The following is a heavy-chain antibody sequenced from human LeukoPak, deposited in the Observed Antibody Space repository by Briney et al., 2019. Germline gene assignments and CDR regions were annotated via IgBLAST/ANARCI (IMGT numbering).Heavy chain of an antibody. CDR3: ARGELVGLGATSAGWFDP. CDR1: GYTFTSYA. CDR2: INAGNGNT. J-gene: IGHJ5*02. V-gene: IGHV1-3*01. D-gene: IGHD1-26*01. Sequence: GASVKVSCKASGYTFTSYAMHWVRQAPGQRLEWMGWINAGNGNTKYSQKFQGRVTITRDTSASTAYMELSRLTSDDTAVYYCARGELVGLGATSAGWFDPWGQGTLVTVSS.